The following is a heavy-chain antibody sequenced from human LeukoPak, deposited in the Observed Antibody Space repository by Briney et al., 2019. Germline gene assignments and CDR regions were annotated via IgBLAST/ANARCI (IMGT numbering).Heavy chain of an antibody. CDR3: ARERIGGNSGWDKINNEYFCT. J-gene: IGHJ1*01. CDR2: IIPIFGTA. D-gene: IGHD4-23*01. V-gene: IGHV1-69*13. CDR1: GYILVKYG. Sequence: GASVKVSCKTSGYILVKYGINWVRQAPGQGLEWMGGIIPIFGTANYAQKFQGRVTITADESTSTAYMELSSLRSEDTAVYYCARERIGGNSGWDKINNEYFCTGARAPWSPSPQ.